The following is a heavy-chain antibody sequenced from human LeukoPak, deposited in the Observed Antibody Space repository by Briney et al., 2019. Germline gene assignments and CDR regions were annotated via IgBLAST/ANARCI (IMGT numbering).Heavy chain of an antibody. Sequence: GESLKISCKGSGYSFTRYWIGWVRQMSGKGLEWMGIIYPGDSDTTYSPSFQGQVTISADKSINTAYLQWSSLKASDSAMYYRARPYDSGTTTFDCWGQGTLVTVSS. D-gene: IGHD3-10*01. CDR1: GYSFTRYW. CDR3: ARPYDSGTTTFDC. V-gene: IGHV5-51*01. CDR2: IYPGDSDT. J-gene: IGHJ4*02.